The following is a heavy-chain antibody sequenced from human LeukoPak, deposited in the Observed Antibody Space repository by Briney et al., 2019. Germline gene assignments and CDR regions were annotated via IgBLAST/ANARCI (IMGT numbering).Heavy chain of an antibody. CDR1: GFTLSSYA. CDR2: ISGSGGST. D-gene: IGHD4-17*01. V-gene: IGHV3-23*01. CDR3: AKDASGGDYVDYYYYYYGMDV. J-gene: IGHJ6*02. Sequence: PGGSLRLSCAASGFTLSSYAMSWVRQAPGKGLEWVSAISGSGGSTYYADSVKGRLTISRDNSKNTLYLQMNSLRAEDTAVYYCAKDASGGDYVDYYYYYYGMDVWGQGTTVTVSS.